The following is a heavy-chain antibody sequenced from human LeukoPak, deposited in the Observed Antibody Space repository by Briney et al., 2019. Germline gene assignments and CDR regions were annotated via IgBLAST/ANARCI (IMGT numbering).Heavy chain of an antibody. CDR2: INPNSGGT. Sequence: ASVKVSFTTSGYTFIDYYMQWVRQAPGQGLEWMGWINPNSGGTNLAQKFQGRVTMTRDTSTSTAHMELSRVRFDDTAVYYCARGADMTMVRGVIGVYYNYGMDVWGQGTTVTVSS. J-gene: IGHJ6*02. V-gene: IGHV1-2*02. CDR1: GYTFIDYY. CDR3: ARGADMTMVRGVIGVYYNYGMDV. D-gene: IGHD3-10*01.